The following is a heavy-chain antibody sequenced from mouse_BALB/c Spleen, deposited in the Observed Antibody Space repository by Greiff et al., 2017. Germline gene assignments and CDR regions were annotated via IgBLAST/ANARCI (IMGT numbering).Heavy chain of an antibody. V-gene: IGHV5-6-2*01. D-gene: IGHD2-2*01. Sequence: DVMLVESGGGLVKLGGSLKLSCAASGFTFSSYYMSWVRQTPEKRLELVAAINSNGGSTYYPDTVKGRFTISRDNAKNTLYLQMSSLKSEDTALYYCARRGYVYAMDYWGQGTSVTVSS. CDR1: GFTFSSYY. CDR3: ARRGYVYAMDY. CDR2: INSNGGST. J-gene: IGHJ4*01.